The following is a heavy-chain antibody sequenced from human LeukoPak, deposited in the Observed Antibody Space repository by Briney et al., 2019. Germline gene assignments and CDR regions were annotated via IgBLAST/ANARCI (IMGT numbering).Heavy chain of an antibody. J-gene: IGHJ4*02. D-gene: IGHD1-26*01. Sequence: GGSLRLSCVASGFPFNIQTMSWVRQAPGKGLDWVASMREDGTEIHYADSVKGRFTISRDNPKNSLYLQMRNLRAEDTAVYYCARGGATRGRFENWGQGTLVTVSS. V-gene: IGHV3-7*01. CDR3: ARGGATRGRFEN. CDR1: GFPFNIQT. CDR2: MREDGTEI.